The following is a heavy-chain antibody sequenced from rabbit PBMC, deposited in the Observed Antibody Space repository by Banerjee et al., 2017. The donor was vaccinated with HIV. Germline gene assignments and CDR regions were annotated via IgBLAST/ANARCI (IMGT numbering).Heavy chain of an antibody. CDR2: IYPDYSST. CDR3: ARGGSSLTLNL. J-gene: IGHJ4*01. Sequence: QSLEESGGDLVKPEGSLTLTCTASGFSFSSSYYMCWVRQAPGKGLEWIACIYPDYSSTDYASWAKGRFTISKTSSTTVTLQMTSLTAADTATYFCARGGSSLTLNLWGPGTLVTVS. V-gene: IGHV1S40*01. D-gene: IGHD8-1*01. CDR1: GFSFSSSYY.